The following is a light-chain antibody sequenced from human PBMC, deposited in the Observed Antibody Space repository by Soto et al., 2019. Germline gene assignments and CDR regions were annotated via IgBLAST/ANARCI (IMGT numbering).Light chain of an antibody. V-gene: IGKV3-11*01. Sequence: EIVLTQSPATLSLSPGERATLSCRASQSVGIYLGWYQQRPGRAPRLLIYDASKRAAGIPARFSGSGSGTEFTLTINSLEPEDFAVYYCQHRSTWPRAFGQGTRLEIK. CDR2: DAS. J-gene: IGKJ5*01. CDR1: QSVGIY. CDR3: QHRSTWPRA.